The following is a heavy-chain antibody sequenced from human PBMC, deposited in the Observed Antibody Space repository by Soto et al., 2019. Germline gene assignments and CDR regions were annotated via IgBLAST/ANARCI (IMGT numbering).Heavy chain of an antibody. Sequence: GGSLRLSCAASGFTFSSYAMHWVRQAPGKGLEWVAVISYDGSNKYYAESVKGRFTISRDNSKNTLYLQMNSLRAEDTAVYYCARLESADGSSGGPFDIWGHGTMVTVSS. V-gene: IGHV3-30-3*01. D-gene: IGHD6-19*01. CDR3: ARLESADGSSGGPFDI. CDR1: GFTFSSYA. J-gene: IGHJ3*02. CDR2: ISYDGSNK.